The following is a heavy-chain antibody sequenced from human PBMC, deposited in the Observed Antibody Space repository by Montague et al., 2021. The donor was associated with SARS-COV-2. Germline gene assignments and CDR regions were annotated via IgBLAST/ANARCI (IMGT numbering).Heavy chain of an antibody. CDR2: IYYSGST. CDR3: ARSPLLWSGTALGNWFDP. V-gene: IGHV4-39*01. D-gene: IGHD3-10*01. CDR1: GGSISSSSYY. J-gene: IGHJ5*02. Sequence: SETLSLTCTVSGGSISSSSYYWGWIRQPPGRGLEWIGSIYYSGSTXYNPSLKSRVTISVDTSKNQFSLKLSSVTAADTAVYYCARSPLLWSGTALGNWFDPWGQGTLVTVSS.